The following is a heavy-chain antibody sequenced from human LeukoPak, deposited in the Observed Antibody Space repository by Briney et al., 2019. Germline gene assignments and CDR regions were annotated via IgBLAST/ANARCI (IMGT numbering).Heavy chain of an antibody. Sequence: GGSLRLSCAASGFTFSDYYMSWIRQAPGKGLEWVSYISSSSSYTNYADSVKGRFTISRDNSKNTLYLQMNSLRAEDTAVYYCAKGSGWPYYFDYWGQGTLVTVSP. V-gene: IGHV3-11*05. CDR1: GFTFSDYY. D-gene: IGHD6-19*01. CDR3: AKGSGWPYYFDY. CDR2: ISSSSSYT. J-gene: IGHJ4*02.